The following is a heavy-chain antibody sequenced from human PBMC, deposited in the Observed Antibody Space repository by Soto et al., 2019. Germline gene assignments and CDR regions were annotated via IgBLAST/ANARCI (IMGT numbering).Heavy chain of an antibody. V-gene: IGHV4-30-4*01. D-gene: IGHD3-9*01. CDR2: IYYSGST. J-gene: IGHJ6*02. Sequence: SETLYLTCTVSGGSLSSGDYYWSWIRQPPVKGLEWIGYIYYSGSTHYNPSLKSRVTISVHTSKNQFYLKLSSVTAADTAVYYCARGSYDILTGYNPPTYYYYGMDVWGQGTTVT. CDR1: GGSLSSGDYY. CDR3: ARGSYDILTGYNPPTYYYYGMDV.